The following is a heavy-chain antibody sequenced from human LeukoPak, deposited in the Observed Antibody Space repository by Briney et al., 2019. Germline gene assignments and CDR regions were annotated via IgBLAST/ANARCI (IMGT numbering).Heavy chain of an antibody. CDR2: INHSGST. J-gene: IGHJ6*03. Sequence: SETLSLTCAVYGGSFSGYYWSWIRQPPGKGLEWIGEINHSGSTNYNPSLKSRVTISVDTSKNQFSLKLSSVTAADTAVYYCARVRLPKSCHYYYYMDVWGKGTTVTVSS. CDR3: ARVRLPKSCHYYYYMDV. CDR1: GGSFSGYY. V-gene: IGHV4-34*01. D-gene: IGHD4-11*01.